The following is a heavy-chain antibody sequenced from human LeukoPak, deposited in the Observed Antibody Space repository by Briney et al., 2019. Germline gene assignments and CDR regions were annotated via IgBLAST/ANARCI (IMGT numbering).Heavy chain of an antibody. CDR1: GFTFDDYA. J-gene: IGHJ4*02. CDR2: ISGDGGST. CDR3: AKPARITIFGVAEYYFDY. D-gene: IGHD3-3*01. V-gene: IGHV3-43*02. Sequence: GGSLRLSCAASGFTFDDYAMHWVRQAPGKGLEWVSLISGDGGSTYYADSVKGRFTISRDNSKNPLYLQMNSLRAEDTAVYYCAKPARITIFGVAEYYFDYWGQGTLVTVSS.